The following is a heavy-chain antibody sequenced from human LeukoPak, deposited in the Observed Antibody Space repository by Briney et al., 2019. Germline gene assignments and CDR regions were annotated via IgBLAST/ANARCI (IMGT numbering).Heavy chain of an antibody. V-gene: IGHV4-34*01. CDR3: ARGVRRGPYSGYDYPPRY. J-gene: IGHJ4*02. D-gene: IGHD5-12*01. Sequence: SETLSLTCAVYGGFFSGYYWSWIRQPPGKGLEWIGEINHSGSTNYNPSLKSRVTISVDTSKNQFSLKLSSVTAADTAVYYCARGVRRGPYSGYDYPPRYWGQGTLVTVSS. CDR2: INHSGST. CDR1: GGFFSGYY.